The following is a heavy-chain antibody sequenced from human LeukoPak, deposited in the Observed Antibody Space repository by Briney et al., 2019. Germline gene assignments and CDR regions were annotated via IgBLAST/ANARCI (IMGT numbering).Heavy chain of an antibody. CDR3: AKDMGRYYDSSGYYALDY. J-gene: IGHJ4*02. D-gene: IGHD3-22*01. Sequence: GRSLRLSCAASGLTFDDYAMHWVRQAPGKGLEWVSGISWNSGSIGYADSVKGRFTISRDNAKNSLYLQMNSLRAEDTALYYCAKDMGRYYDSSGYYALDYWGQGTLVTVSS. CDR2: ISWNSGSI. CDR1: GLTFDDYA. V-gene: IGHV3-9*01.